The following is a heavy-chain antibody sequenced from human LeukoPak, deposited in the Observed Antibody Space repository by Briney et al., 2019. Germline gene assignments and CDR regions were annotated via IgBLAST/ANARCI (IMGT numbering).Heavy chain of an antibody. J-gene: IGHJ4*02. D-gene: IGHD3-10*01. CDR2: INQDGSEK. Sequence: PGGSLRLSCGASGFSFSSYGMHWVRQAPGKGLEWVASINQDGSEKYYVDFVKGRFTISRDNAKNSLYLQMNSLRAEDTAVYYCARGSLVHYYGSGSYRIRAGFDSWGQGTLVTVSS. CDR3: ARGSLVHYYGSGSYRIRAGFDS. V-gene: IGHV3-7*01. CDR1: GFSFSSYG.